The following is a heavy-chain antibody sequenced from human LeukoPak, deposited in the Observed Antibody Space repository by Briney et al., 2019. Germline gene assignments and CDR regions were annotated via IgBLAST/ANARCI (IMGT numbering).Heavy chain of an antibody. CDR1: GFTLSSYG. Sequence: GGSLRLSCAASGFTLSSYGMHWVRQAPGKGLEWVAVISYDGSNKYYADSVKGRFTISRDNSKNTLYLQMNSLRAEDTAVYYCAKTQSLDYWGQGTLVTVSP. CDR3: AKTQSLDY. CDR2: ISYDGSNK. J-gene: IGHJ4*02. V-gene: IGHV3-30*18.